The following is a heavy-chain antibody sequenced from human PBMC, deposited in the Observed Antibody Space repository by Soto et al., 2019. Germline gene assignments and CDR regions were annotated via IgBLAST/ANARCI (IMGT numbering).Heavy chain of an antibody. J-gene: IGHJ4*02. D-gene: IGHD3-22*01. CDR1: GYTFTNYN. V-gene: IGHV1-46*04. CDR3: ARGTMILAVFTSTLGY. CDR2: INPSSGGT. Sequence: QVQLVQSGAEVKKPGASVKVSCKASGYTFTNYNLHWVRQAPGQGLEWVGAINPSSGGTSYVHNLQGRVTLTRDTSTSTVYMELSSLSSEDTAMYFCARGTMILAVFTSTLGYWGQGTLVTVSS.